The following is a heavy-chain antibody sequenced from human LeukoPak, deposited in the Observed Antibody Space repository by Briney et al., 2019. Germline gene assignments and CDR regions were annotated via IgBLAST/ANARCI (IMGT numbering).Heavy chain of an antibody. D-gene: IGHD5-18*01. CDR1: GYTFTSYA. CDR2: INAGNGNT. V-gene: IGHV1-3*01. J-gene: IGHJ4*02. CDR3: ARGADTAPPDY. Sequence: GASVKVSCKASGYTFTSYAMHWVRQAPGQRLEWMGWINAGNGNTKYSQKFQGRVTMTRDTSTSTVYMELSSLRSEDTAVYYCARGADTAPPDYWGQGTLATVSS.